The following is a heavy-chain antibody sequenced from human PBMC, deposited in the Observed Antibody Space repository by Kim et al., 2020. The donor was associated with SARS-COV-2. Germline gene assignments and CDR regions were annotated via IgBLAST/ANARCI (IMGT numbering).Heavy chain of an antibody. CDR3: AHRLMDRSGWYVWDS. J-gene: IGHJ4*02. CDR1: GFSLSTSEVG. CDR2: IHWDDNK. Sequence: SGPTLVNPTQTLTLTCTFSGFSLSTSEVGVGWIRQPPGKALEWLALIHWDDNKRYSPSLKSRLTVTKDTSKNQVVLTMTNMDPVDTATYYCAHRLMDRSGWYVWDSWGQGTLVTVSS. D-gene: IGHD6-13*01. V-gene: IGHV2-5*02.